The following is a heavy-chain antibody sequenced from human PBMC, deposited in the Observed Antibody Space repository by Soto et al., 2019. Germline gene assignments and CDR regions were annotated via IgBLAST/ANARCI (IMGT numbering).Heavy chain of an antibody. CDR1: GFTFSSYA. CDR3: AKDYGNFWDPLDY. V-gene: IGHV3-23*01. CDR2: ITGSGDNR. D-gene: IGHD4-17*01. J-gene: IGHJ4*02. Sequence: EVQLLESGGGLVQPGGSLRLSCAASGFTFSSYAMSWVRQAPGKGLECVSGITGSGDNRYYADSVKGRFTISRDNSKNTLYLQMNSLRVEDTAVFYCAKDYGNFWDPLDYWGQGTLVTVSS.